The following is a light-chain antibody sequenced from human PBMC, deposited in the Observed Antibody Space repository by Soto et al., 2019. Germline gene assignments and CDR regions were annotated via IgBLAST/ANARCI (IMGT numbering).Light chain of an antibody. J-gene: IGLJ1*01. CDR2: EVN. Sequence: QSVLTQPASVSGSPGQSISISCTGTSSDVGGYNYVSWYQQHPGKAPKLMIYEVNSRPSGVSNRFSGSKSGNTASLTISGLQAEDEADYYCSSYTSSSTLEVFGTGTKLTFL. CDR3: SSYTSSSTLEV. V-gene: IGLV2-14*01. CDR1: SSDVGGYNY.